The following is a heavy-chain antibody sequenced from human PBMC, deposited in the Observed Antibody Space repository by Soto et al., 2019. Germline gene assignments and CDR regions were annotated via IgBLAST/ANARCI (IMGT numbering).Heavy chain of an antibody. D-gene: IGHD6-13*01. V-gene: IGHV4-34*01. Sequence: ASWSXSLACSFCGCSFITYYVILIRHPPGKGLECIGEINHSGSTNFNPSLKSRVNISVDTSKNQFSLKLTSVTAADTAVYFCARGRKEYRRSWYVDWGQRPLVTV. J-gene: IGHJ4*02. CDR1: GCSFITYY. CDR3: ARGRKEYRRSWYVD. CDR2: INHSGST.